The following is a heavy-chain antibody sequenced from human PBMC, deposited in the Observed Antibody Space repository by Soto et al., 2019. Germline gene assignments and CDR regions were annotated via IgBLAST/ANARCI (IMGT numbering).Heavy chain of an antibody. Sequence: SVKVSCKASGGTFSSYAISWVRQAPGQGLEWMGGIIPIFGTANYAQKFQGRVTITADKSTSTAYMELSSLRSEDTAVYYCARENVLLVRGVIYYYYGMDVWGQGTTVTVPS. V-gene: IGHV1-69*06. CDR2: IIPIFGTA. CDR3: ARENVLLVRGVIYYYYGMDV. D-gene: IGHD3-10*01. CDR1: GGTFSSYA. J-gene: IGHJ6*02.